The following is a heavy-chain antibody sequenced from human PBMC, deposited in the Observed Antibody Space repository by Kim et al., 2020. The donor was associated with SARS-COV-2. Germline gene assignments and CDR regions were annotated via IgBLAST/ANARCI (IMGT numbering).Heavy chain of an antibody. J-gene: IGHJ3*01. V-gene: IGHV4-31*03. CDR2: IYYSGSS. Sequence: SETLSLTCTVSGGSISSGGYYWSWIRQHPGQGLEWIGYIYYSGSSNYNPTLKSRVTISVDTSKNQFSLKLSSVTAADTAVYYCARASTIFGVVIDAFDFWGQGKMVTGS. D-gene: IGHD3-3*01. CDR3: ARASTIFGVVIDAFDF. CDR1: GGSISSGGYY.